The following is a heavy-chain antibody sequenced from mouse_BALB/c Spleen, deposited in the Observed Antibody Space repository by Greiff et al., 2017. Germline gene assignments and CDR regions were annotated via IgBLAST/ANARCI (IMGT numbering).Heavy chain of an antibody. CDR3: ARRSTMITAPFDY. CDR1: GFAFSSYD. CDR2: ISSGGGST. D-gene: IGHD2-4*01. J-gene: IGHJ2*01. V-gene: IGHV5-12-1*01. Sequence: EVKVVESGGGLVKPGGSLKLSCAASGFAFSSYDMSWVRQTPEKRLEWVAYISSGGGSTYYPDTVKGRFTISRDNAKNTLYLQMSSLKSEDTAMYYCARRSTMITAPFDYWGQGTTLTVSS.